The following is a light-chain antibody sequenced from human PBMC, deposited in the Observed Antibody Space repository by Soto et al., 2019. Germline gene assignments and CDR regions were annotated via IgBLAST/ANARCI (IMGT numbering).Light chain of an antibody. J-gene: IGLJ1*01. CDR2: EVS. V-gene: IGLV2-8*01. CDR3: SSYAGSLYV. CDR1: SSDVGGYNY. Sequence: QSALTQPPSASGSPGQSVTISCTGTSSDVGGYNYVSWYQQHPGKAPKLMIYEVSKRPSGVPDRFSGSKSGNTASLTFSGLQAEDEADYYCSSYAGSLYVFGTGTKLTVL.